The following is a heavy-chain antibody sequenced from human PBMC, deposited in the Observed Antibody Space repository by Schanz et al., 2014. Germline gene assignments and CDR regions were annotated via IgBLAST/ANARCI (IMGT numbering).Heavy chain of an antibody. CDR2: IWSDGSTK. Sequence: QVQLVESGGGLVKPGGSLRLSCAASGFTFSSYAMHWVRQAPGKGPEWVAVIWSDGSTKYYADSVKGRFTISRDNSKNTLYLHMNTLRSEDTAVYYCAKDSTHIDIVLVPTAIDYWGQGTLVTVSS. J-gene: IGHJ4*02. CDR1: GFTFSSYA. D-gene: IGHD2-2*01. CDR3: AKDSTHIDIVLVPTAIDY. V-gene: IGHV3-30*02.